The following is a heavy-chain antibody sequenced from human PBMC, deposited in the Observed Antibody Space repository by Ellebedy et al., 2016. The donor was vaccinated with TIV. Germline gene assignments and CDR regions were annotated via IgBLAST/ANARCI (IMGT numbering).Heavy chain of an antibody. CDR2: IRSKTYGGTT. Sequence: GESLKISCTASGFTFGDYAMNWFRQAPGKGLEWVGFIRSKTYGGTTDYAASVKGRFTVSRDDSKSIAYLQMNSLKTEDTAVYYCTRVGSDVREGRYYWGQGTLVTVSS. CDR3: TRVGSDVREGRYY. CDR1: GFTFGDYA. J-gene: IGHJ4*02. D-gene: IGHD3-10*01. V-gene: IGHV3-49*03.